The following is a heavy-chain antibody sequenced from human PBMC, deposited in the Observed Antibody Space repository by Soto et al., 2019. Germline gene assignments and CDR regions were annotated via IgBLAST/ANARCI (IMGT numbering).Heavy chain of an antibody. CDR3: ARGPGSGSYIVYYYYYGMDV. Sequence: SETLSLTCTVSGGSISSSSYYWGWIRQPPGKGLEWIGSIYYSGSTYYNPSLKSRVTISVDTSKNQFSLKLSSVTAADTAVYYCARGPGSGSYIVYYYYYGMDVWGQGTTVTVSS. J-gene: IGHJ6*02. D-gene: IGHD3-10*01. CDR2: IYYSGST. V-gene: IGHV4-39*01. CDR1: GGSISSSSYY.